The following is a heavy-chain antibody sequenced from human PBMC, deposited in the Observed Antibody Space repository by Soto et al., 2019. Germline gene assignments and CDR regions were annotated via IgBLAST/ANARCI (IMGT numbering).Heavy chain of an antibody. V-gene: IGHV3-23*01. CDR2: ISGSGGST. J-gene: IGHJ1*01. CDR1: GFTFSSYA. Sequence: PGGSLRLSCAASGFTFSSYAMSWVRQAPGKGLEWVSAISGSGGSTYYADSVKGRFTISRDNSKNTLYLQMNSLRAEDTAVYYCANTLKGGMGAVAGHFDDWGQGSLVTVAS. CDR3: ANTLKGGMGAVAGHFDD. D-gene: IGHD6-19*01.